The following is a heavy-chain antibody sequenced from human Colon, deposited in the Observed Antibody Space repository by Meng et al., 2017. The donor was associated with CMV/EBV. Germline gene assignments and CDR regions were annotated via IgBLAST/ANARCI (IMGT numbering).Heavy chain of an antibody. CDR3: AREKSSLYYHGMDV. D-gene: IGHD3-10*01. CDR2: SSNSGKYT. CDR1: GFNLSDHY. V-gene: IGHV3-11*01. J-gene: IGHJ6*02. Sequence: GGPLRLSCEGSGFNLSDHYMDWIRQAPGKGLEWIAYSSNSGKYTSYADSVKGRFTISRDNAKSSLYLQMNSLRAEDTAVYFCAREKSSLYYHGMDVWGQGTTVTVSS.